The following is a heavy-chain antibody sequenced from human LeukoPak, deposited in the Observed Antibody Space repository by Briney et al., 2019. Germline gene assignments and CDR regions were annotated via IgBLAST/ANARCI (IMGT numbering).Heavy chain of an antibody. CDR1: GYSISSGYY. J-gene: IGHJ4*02. D-gene: IGHD6-19*01. CDR3: ARQRSGWSFDY. CDR2: IYHSGST. V-gene: IGHV4-38-2*01. Sequence: PSETLSLTCAVSGYSISSGYYWGWVRQPPGKGLEWTGSIYHSGSTYYNPSLKSRVTIPVDTSKNRFSLKLSSVTAADTAVYYCARQRSGWSFDYWGQGTLVTVSS.